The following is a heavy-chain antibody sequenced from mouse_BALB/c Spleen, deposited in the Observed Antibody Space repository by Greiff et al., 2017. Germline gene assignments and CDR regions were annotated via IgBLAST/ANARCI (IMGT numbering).Heavy chain of an antibody. CDR2: ISSGGST. V-gene: IGHV5-6-5*01. J-gene: IGHJ4*01. CDR3: AREGWLLPDAMDY. Sequence: EVKLVESGGGLVKPGGSLKLSCAASGFTFSSYAMSWVRQTPEKRLEWVASISSGGSTYYPDSVKGRFTISRDNARNILYLQMSSLRSEDTAMYYCAREGWLLPDAMDYWGQGTSVTVSS. CDR1: GFTFSSYA. D-gene: IGHD2-3*01.